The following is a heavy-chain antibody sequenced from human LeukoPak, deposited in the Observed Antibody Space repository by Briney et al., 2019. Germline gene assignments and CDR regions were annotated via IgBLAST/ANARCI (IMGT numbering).Heavy chain of an antibody. V-gene: IGHV3-21*01. D-gene: IGHD6-13*01. CDR1: GFTFSSYA. CDR3: ARVVRSSWYGGIDY. J-gene: IGHJ4*02. Sequence: GGSLRLSCAASGFTFSSYAMNWVRQAPGKGLEWVSSISSSSSHIYYADSVLGRFTISRDNARNSLSLQMNSLRAEDTAVYYCARVVRSSWYGGIDYWGQGTLVTVSS. CDR2: ISSSSSHI.